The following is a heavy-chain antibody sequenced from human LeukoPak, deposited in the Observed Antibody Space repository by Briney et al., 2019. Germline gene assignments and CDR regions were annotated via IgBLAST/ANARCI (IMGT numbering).Heavy chain of an antibody. D-gene: IGHD3-22*01. V-gene: IGHV5-51*01. CDR1: GYSFTSYW. Sequence: GESLKISCKGSGYSFTSYWIGWVRQMPGKGLGWMGIIYPGDSDTRYSPSFQGQVTISADKFISTAYLQWSSLKASDTAMYYCARHTYYYDSSGYYYFDYWGQGTLVTVPS. CDR3: ARHTYYYDSSGYYYFDY. J-gene: IGHJ4*02. CDR2: IYPGDSDT.